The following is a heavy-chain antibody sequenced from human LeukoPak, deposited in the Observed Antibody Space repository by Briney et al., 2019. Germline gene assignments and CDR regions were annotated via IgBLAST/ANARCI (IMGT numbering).Heavy chain of an antibody. Sequence: SETLSLTCTVSRGSIATYYWSWIRQPPGKGLEWIAYLYYGGSTNYNPSLKSRVTISIDTSKNQFSLKLTSVTAADTAVYYCARDRPDGGVGDFDYWGQGTLVTVSS. CDR1: RGSIATYY. CDR2: LYYGGST. D-gene: IGHD3-16*01. V-gene: IGHV4-59*12. CDR3: ARDRPDGGVGDFDY. J-gene: IGHJ4*02.